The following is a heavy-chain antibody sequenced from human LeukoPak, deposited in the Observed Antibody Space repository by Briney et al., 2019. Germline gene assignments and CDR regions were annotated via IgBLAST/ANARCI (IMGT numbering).Heavy chain of an antibody. D-gene: IGHD6-13*01. Sequence: SETLSLTCTVSGGSISSSSYYWGWIRQPPGKGLEWIGSIYYSGSTYYNPSLKSRVTISVDTSKNQFSLKLSSVTAADTAVYYCARDQRAAAGKDYYYYMDVWGKGTTVTVSS. CDR3: ARDQRAAAGKDYYYYMDV. J-gene: IGHJ6*03. V-gene: IGHV4-39*07. CDR1: GGSISSSSYY. CDR2: IYYSGST.